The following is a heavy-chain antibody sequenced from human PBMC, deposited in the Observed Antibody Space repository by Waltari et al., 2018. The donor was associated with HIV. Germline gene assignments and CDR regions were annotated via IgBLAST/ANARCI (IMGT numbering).Heavy chain of an antibody. D-gene: IGHD3-22*01. CDR1: GGTFSSYA. CDR3: ASGRYYYDSSGYYCYYYDMDV. J-gene: IGHJ6*02. CDR2: LIPSLGTA. Sequence: QVQLVQSGAEVKKPGSSVKVSCKASGGTFSSYAISWVRQAPGQGLEWKGGLIPSLGTANYAQKFEGRFTITADESTSTAYMELSSLRSEDTAVYYCASGRYYYDSSGYYCYYYDMDVWGQGTTVTVPS. V-gene: IGHV1-69*12.